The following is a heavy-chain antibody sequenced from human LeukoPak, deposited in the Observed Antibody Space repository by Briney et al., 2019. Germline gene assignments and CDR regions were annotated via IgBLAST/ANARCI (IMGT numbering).Heavy chain of an antibody. CDR1: GFTFSSYA. J-gene: IGHJ4*02. D-gene: IGHD3-10*01. Sequence: PGGSVRLSCAASGFTFSSYAMSWVRQAPGKGLEWVSAISGSGGSTYYADSVKGRFTISRDNSKNTLYLQMNSLRAEDTAVYYCAEVTMVRGVIYSFDYWGQGTLVTVSS. CDR3: AEVTMVRGVIYSFDY. V-gene: IGHV3-23*01. CDR2: ISGSGGST.